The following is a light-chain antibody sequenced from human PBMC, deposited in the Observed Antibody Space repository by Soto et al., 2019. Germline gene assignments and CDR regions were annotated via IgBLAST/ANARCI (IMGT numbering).Light chain of an antibody. CDR2: KAS. V-gene: IGKV1-5*03. Sequence: DIPMTQSPSTLSASVGDRVTITCRASQSFSSCLAWYQQKPGKAPKLLIYKASSLESGVPSRFSGSGSGTEFILTISSLQPDDFATYYCQQYNSYPWTFGQGTKVEIK. CDR1: QSFSSC. J-gene: IGKJ1*01. CDR3: QQYNSYPWT.